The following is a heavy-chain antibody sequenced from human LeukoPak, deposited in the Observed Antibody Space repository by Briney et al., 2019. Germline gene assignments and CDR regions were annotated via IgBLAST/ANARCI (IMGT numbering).Heavy chain of an antibody. J-gene: IGHJ4*02. V-gene: IGHV4-59*01. CDR3: AGVGVAVAGRVDY. Sequence: SETLSLTCTVSGGSINSYYWSWIRQPPGKGLEWIGYIYYSGTTNYNPSLKSRVTISVDTSKNQFSLKLRSVTAADTALYYCAGVGVAVAGRVDYWRQRTLVTVSS. CDR2: IYYSGTT. D-gene: IGHD6-19*01. CDR1: GGSINSYY.